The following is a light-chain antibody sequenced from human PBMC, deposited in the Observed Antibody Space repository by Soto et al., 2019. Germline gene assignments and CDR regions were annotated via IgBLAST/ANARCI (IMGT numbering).Light chain of an antibody. Sequence: QSVLTQPPSASATPGQRVTISCSGSNSNIRSNTVNWYQQLPGTAPKLLIYNNNQRPSGVPDRFSGSESGTSASLAISGLQSEDEADYYCATWDDSLNDYVFGTGTQLTVL. CDR1: NSNIRSNT. CDR2: NNN. CDR3: ATWDDSLNDYV. J-gene: IGLJ1*01. V-gene: IGLV1-44*01.